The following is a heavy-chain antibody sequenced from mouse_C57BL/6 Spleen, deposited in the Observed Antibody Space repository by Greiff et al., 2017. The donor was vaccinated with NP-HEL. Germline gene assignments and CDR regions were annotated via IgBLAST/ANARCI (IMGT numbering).Heavy chain of an antibody. Sequence: EVQLQQSGPGLVKPSQSLSLTCSVTGYSITSGYYWNWIRQFPGNKLEWMGYISYDGSNNYNPSLKNRISITRDTSKNQFFLKLNSVTTEDTATYYCARGGYDVYFAYWGQGTPLTVSS. D-gene: IGHD2-2*01. V-gene: IGHV3-6*01. CDR3: ARGGYDVYFAY. J-gene: IGHJ2*01. CDR1: GYSITSGYY. CDR2: ISYDGSN.